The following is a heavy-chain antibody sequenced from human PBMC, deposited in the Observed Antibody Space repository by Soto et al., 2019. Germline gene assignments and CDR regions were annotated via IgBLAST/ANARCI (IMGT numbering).Heavy chain of an antibody. CDR3: AKDEAPIAVAGNAGCYDY. V-gene: IGHV3-23*01. D-gene: IGHD6-19*01. CDR1: GFPFSSHA. J-gene: IGHJ4*02. Sequence: PGGSMRLSCAASGFPFSSHAMSWVRQAPGKGLEWVSAISGSGGSTYYADSVKGRFTISRDNSKNTLYLQMNSLRAEDTAVYYCAKDEAPIAVAGNAGCYDYWGQGTLVTVSS. CDR2: ISGSGGST.